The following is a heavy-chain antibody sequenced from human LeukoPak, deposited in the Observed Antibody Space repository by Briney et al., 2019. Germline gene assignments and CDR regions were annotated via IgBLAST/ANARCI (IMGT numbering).Heavy chain of an antibody. CDR2: IYYSGST. CDR1: GGSISSYY. Sequence: PSETLSLTCTVSGGSISSYYWSWIRQPPGKGLEWIGYIYYSGSTNYNPSLKNRVTISVDTSKNQFSLKLSSVTAADTAVYYCATYYYDSSGYHYRYWGQGTLVTVSS. J-gene: IGHJ4*02. D-gene: IGHD3-22*01. CDR3: ATYYYDSSGYHYRY. V-gene: IGHV4-59*01.